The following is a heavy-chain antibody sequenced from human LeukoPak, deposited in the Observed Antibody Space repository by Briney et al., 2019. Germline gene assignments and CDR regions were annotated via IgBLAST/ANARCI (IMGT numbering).Heavy chain of an antibody. V-gene: IGHV1-46*01. Sequence: ASVKVSCKASGYTFTSYCMHWVRQAPGQGLEWMGIINPSGGSTSYAQKFQGRVTMTRDMSTSTVYMELSSLRSEDTAVYYCARAVPRGYAFDIWGQGTMVTVSS. CDR3: ARAVPRGYAFDI. CDR1: GYTFTSYC. J-gene: IGHJ3*02. CDR2: INPSGGST. D-gene: IGHD3-10*01.